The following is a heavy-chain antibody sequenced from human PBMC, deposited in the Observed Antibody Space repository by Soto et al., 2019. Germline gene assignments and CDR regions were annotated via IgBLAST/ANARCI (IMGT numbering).Heavy chain of an antibody. V-gene: IGHV1-69*13. CDR3: ARGYKDCISTSCRRHYGMDV. CDR1: GGTFSSYA. D-gene: IGHD2-2*01. J-gene: IGHJ6*02. CDR2: IIPIFGTA. Sequence: SVKVSCKASGGTFSSYAISWVRQAPGQGLEWMGGIIPIFGTANYAQKFQGRVTITADESTSTAYMELSSLRSEDTAVYYCARGYKDCISTSCRRHYGMDVWGQGTTVTVSS.